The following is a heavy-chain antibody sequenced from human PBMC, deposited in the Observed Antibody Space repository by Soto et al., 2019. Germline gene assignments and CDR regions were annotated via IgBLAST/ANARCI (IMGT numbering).Heavy chain of an antibody. Sequence: SVKVSCKASGFTFTSSAVQWVRQARGQRLEWIGWIVVGSGNTNYAQKFQERVTITRDMSTSTAYMELSSLRSEDTAVYYCAADYRIVGASSLGYFDYWGQGTLVTVSS. D-gene: IGHD1-26*01. CDR2: IVVGSGNT. J-gene: IGHJ4*02. CDR3: AADYRIVGASSLGYFDY. CDR1: GFTFTSSA. V-gene: IGHV1-58*01.